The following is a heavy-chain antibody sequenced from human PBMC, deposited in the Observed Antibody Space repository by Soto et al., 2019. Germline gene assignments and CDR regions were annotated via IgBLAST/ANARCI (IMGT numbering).Heavy chain of an antibody. Sequence: SETLSLTCTVSGGSISSSSYYWGWIRQPPGKGLEWIGSIYYSGSTYYNPSLKSRVTISVDTSKNQFSLKLSSVTAADTAVYYCARHDPKYQLLSHFDYWGQGTLVTVSS. J-gene: IGHJ4*02. D-gene: IGHD2-2*01. V-gene: IGHV4-39*01. CDR1: GGSISSSSYY. CDR3: ARHDPKYQLLSHFDY. CDR2: IYYSGST.